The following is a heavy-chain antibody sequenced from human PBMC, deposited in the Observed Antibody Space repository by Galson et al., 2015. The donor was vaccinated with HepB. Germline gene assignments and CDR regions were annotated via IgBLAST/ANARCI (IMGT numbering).Heavy chain of an antibody. CDR3: ARATLGWFDP. Sequence: SLRLSCAASGFTFSSYWMNWVRQVPGKGLVWVSRINSDASSTNYADSVKGRFTISRDNAKNTLYLQMNSLRAEDSAVYYCARATLGWFDPWGQGTLVTVSS. D-gene: IGHD2/OR15-2a*01. CDR2: INSDASST. J-gene: IGHJ5*02. CDR1: GFTFSSYW. V-gene: IGHV3-74*01.